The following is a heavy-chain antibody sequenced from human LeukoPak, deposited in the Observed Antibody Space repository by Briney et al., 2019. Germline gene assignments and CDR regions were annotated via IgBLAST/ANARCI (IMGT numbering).Heavy chain of an antibody. CDR1: GGPFSGYY. CDR3: ARGGMVYAYYYYGMDV. D-gene: IGHD2-8*01. J-gene: IGHJ6*02. Sequence: SETLSLTCAVYGGPFSGYYWSWIRQPPGKGLEWIGEINHSGSTNYNPSLKSRVTISVDTSKNQFSLKLSSVTAADTAVYYCARGGMVYAYYYYGMDVWGQGTTVTVSS. V-gene: IGHV4-34*01. CDR2: INHSGST.